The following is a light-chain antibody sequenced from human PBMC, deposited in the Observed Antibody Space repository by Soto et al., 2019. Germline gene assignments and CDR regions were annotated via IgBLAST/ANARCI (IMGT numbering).Light chain of an antibody. CDR1: QSVSSS. CDR3: QQYNNWPRT. Sequence: EILMKQSPATLSVSPGERATLSCRASQSVSSSLAWYQQKPGQAPRLLIYGASTRATGIPARFSGSGSGTEFTLTISSLQSEDFAVYYCQQYNNWPRTFGQGTKVDI. J-gene: IGKJ1*01. V-gene: IGKV3-15*01. CDR2: GAS.